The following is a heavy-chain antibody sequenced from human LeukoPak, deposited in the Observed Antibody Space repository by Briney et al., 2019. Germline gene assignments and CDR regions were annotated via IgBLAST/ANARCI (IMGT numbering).Heavy chain of an antibody. CDR2: ISNSGGST. CDR3: AKGTTMIVGDYFDY. CDR1: GFTFSTYA. V-gene: IGHV3-23*01. D-gene: IGHD3-22*01. J-gene: IGHJ4*02. Sequence: GRSLRLSCAASGFTFSTYAMGWVRHAPGKGLEWVSTISNSGGSTYYADAVKGRFTISRDNSKNTLYLQMNSLRAEDTALYYCAKGTTMIVGDYFDYWGQGTLVTVSS.